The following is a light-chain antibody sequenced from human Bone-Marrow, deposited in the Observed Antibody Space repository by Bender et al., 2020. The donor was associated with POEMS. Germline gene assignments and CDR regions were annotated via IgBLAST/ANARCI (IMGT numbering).Light chain of an antibody. CDR1: SSDIGYYNY. J-gene: IGLJ1*01. Sequence: QSRLTQPRSVSGSPGQSLTISCIGTSSDIGYYNYISWYQQHPGTAPKLMIYDVNKWPSGVPDRFSGSKSRIAASLVITGLQAEDEGDYYCQSYDVSRNGASVFGTGTKVTVL. CDR3: QSYDVSRNGASV. V-gene: IGLV2-11*01. CDR2: DVN.